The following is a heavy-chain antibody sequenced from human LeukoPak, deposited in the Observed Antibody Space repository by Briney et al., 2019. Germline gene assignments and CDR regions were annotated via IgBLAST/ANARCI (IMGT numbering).Heavy chain of an antibody. Sequence: GGSLRLPCAASGFTFSSYSMNWVRQAPGKGLEWVSSISSSSSYIYYADSVKGRFTISRDNAKNSLYLQMNSLRAEDTAVYYCARHHPPKYSSSWLTPNDYWGQGTLVTVSS. CDR3: ARHHPPKYSSSWLTPNDY. V-gene: IGHV3-21*01. CDR1: GFTFSSYS. J-gene: IGHJ4*02. D-gene: IGHD6-13*01. CDR2: ISSSSSYI.